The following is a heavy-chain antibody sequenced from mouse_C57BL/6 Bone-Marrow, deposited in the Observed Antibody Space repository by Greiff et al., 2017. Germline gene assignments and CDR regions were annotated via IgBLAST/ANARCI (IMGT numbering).Heavy chain of an antibody. Sequence: QVQLQQSGAELVRPGTSVKLSCKASGYTFTSYWMHWVKQRPGQGLEWIGEIDPSDSYTNYNQKFKGKSTLTVDKSSSTAYMQLSSLTSEDSAVYYCARWSYDGYYGDYAMDYWGQGTSVTVSS. V-gene: IGHV1-59*01. CDR2: IDPSDSYT. CDR3: ARWSYDGYYGDYAMDY. CDR1: GYTFTSYW. D-gene: IGHD2-3*01. J-gene: IGHJ4*01.